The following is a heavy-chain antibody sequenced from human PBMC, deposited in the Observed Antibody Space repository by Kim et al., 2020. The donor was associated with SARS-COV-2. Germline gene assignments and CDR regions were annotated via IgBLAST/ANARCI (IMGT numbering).Heavy chain of an antibody. D-gene: IGHD6-19*01. CDR1: GFTFDNYA. J-gene: IGHJ1*01. Sequence: GGSLRLSCAASGFTFDNYAIQWVRQVPGKGLEWVSLIRRDGCDIKYGDSVKGRFTISRDNCKKSVYLQMNSLRSEDTALYYCVRGQQWLIKNWGEGNQVTV. CDR2: IRRDGCDI. CDR3: VRGQQWLIKN. V-gene: IGHV3-43*02.